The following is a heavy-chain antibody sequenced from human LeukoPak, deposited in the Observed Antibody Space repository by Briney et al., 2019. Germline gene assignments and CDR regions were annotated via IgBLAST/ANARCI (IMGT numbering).Heavy chain of an antibody. CDR3: ARHPGLGYCSGGSCYPFDY. V-gene: IGHV5-51*01. CDR1: GYSFTSYW. D-gene: IGHD2-15*01. CDR2: IYPGDSDT. J-gene: IGHJ4*02. Sequence: GESLKISCKGSGYSFTSYWIGWVRQMPGKGLEWMGIIYPGDSDTSYSPSFQGQVTISADKSISTAYLQWSSLKASDTAMYYCARHPGLGYCSGGSCYPFDYWGQGTLVTVSS.